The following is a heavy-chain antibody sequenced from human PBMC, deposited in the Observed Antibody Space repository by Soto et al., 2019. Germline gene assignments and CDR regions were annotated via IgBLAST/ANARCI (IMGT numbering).Heavy chain of an antibody. J-gene: IGHJ4*02. D-gene: IGHD2-2*01. CDR3: ARENAPPYFDY. CDR2: ISNNGGST. CDR1: GFTFSTYA. V-gene: IGHV3-64*04. Sequence: GGSLRLSCAASGFTFSTYAIHWVRQAPGKGLEYVSAISNNGGSTYYADSVKGRFTISRDISKNMVYLQMNSLRDEDTAVYYCARENAPPYFDYWGQGTLVTVSS.